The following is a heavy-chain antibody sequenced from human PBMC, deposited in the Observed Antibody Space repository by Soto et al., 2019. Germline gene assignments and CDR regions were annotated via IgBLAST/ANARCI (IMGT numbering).Heavy chain of an antibody. CDR2: ISWDGGST. Sequence: GGSLRLSCAASGFTFDDYTMHWVRQAPGKGLEWVSLISWDGGSTYYADSVKGRFTISRDNSKNSLYLQMNSLRTEDTALYYWEKGFTAMVFDYGGQGTRVTVPS. J-gene: IGHJ4*02. CDR3: EKGFTAMVFDY. V-gene: IGHV3-43*01. D-gene: IGHD5-18*01. CDR1: GFTFDDYT.